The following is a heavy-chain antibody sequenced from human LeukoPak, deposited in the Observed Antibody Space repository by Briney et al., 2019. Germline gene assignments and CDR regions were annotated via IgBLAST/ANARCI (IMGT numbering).Heavy chain of an antibody. CDR2: IYYGGSA. D-gene: IGHD3-3*01. J-gene: IGHJ4*02. CDR1: GGSMSRYY. CDR3: ASYDFWSGYYGY. V-gene: IGHV4-59*08. Sequence: SETLSLTCTVSGGSMSRYYWSWIRQSPGKGLEWIGNIYYGGSAHYNPSLKSRVTISVDTSKNQFSLKLSSVTAADTAVYYCASYDFWSGYYGYWGQGTLVTVSS.